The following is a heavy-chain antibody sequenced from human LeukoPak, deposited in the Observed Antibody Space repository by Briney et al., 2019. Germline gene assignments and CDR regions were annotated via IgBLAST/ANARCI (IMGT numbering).Heavy chain of an antibody. CDR2: IYYNGNT. Sequence: SETLSLTCTVSGGSISTYHWSWIRQPPGKGLEWIGYIYYNGNTNYNPSLKSRVTMSVDTSKNQFSLKLTSVTAADSAVYSCARDRTTSTRGAFDFWGQGTMVTVSS. CDR1: GGSISTYH. J-gene: IGHJ3*01. V-gene: IGHV4-59*01. D-gene: IGHD1-1*01. CDR3: ARDRTTSTRGAFDF.